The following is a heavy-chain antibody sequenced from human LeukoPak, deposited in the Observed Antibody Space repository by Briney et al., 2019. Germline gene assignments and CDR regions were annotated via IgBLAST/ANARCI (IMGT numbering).Heavy chain of an antibody. D-gene: IGHD3-9*01. CDR3: ARGDDILTGYYPFDY. J-gene: IGHJ4*02. V-gene: IGHV4-61*01. CDR1: GGSVSSGSYY. CDR2: IYYSGST. Sequence: SETLSLTCTVSGGSVSSGSYYWSWIRQPPGKGLEWIGHIYYSGSTNYNPSLKTPVTITVDTSKNQFSLKLSSVTAADTAVYYCARGDDILTGYYPFDYWGQGTLVTVSS.